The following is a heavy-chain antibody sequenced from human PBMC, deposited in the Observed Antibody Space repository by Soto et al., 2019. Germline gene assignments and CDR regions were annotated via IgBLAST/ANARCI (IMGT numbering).Heavy chain of an antibody. CDR3: ASIPGIAAAGTYYYYGMDV. J-gene: IGHJ6*02. D-gene: IGHD6-13*01. CDR2: IYYSGST. V-gene: IGHV4-39*01. CDR1: GGSISSSSYY. Sequence: SETLSLTCTVSGGSISSSSYYWGWIRQPPGKGLEWIGSIYYSGSTYYNPSLKSRVTISVDTSKNQFSLKLSSVTAADTAVYYCASIPGIAAAGTYYYYGMDVWGQGTTVTVSS.